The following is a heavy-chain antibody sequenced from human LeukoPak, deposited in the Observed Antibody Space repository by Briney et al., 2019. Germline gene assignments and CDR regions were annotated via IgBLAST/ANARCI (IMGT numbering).Heavy chain of an antibody. J-gene: IGHJ4*02. Sequence: ASVTVSCKASGYTFTNNYLHWVRQAPGQGHEGMGMIYPRDGSTSYAQNFQGRVTVTRDTSTTTVHMELRGLRSEDTAVYYFARDQEGFDYCRQGTVVTVSS. CDR2: IYPRDGST. V-gene: IGHV1-46*01. CDR3: ARDQEGFDY. CDR1: GYTFTNNY.